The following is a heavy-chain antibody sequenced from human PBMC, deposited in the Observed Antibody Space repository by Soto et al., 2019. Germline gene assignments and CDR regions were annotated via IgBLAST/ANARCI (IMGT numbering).Heavy chain of an antibody. V-gene: IGHV4-4*02. CDR1: GDSINSSYY. D-gene: IGHD6-19*01. CDR3: AAYVSGWHGLRKYLHH. CDR2: SSHIRDT. Sequence: QVQLQESGLGLVKPSGTLSLTCTVSGDSINSSYYWSWVRQTPGKGLECIGESSHIRDTTYNPTLRSRVTISIDKSPNQFSLILISVTAADTAVYYCAAYVSGWHGLRKYLHHWSQGTLVSVSS. J-gene: IGHJ1*01.